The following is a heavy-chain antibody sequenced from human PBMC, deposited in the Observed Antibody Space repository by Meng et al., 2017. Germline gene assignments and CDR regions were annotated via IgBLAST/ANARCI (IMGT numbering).Heavy chain of an antibody. Sequence: QLQLQESGSGLVKPSQTLSRTCAGSGGSISSGGYSWSWIRQPPGKGLEWIGYIYHSGSTYYNPSLKSRVTISVDRSKNQFSLKLSSVTAADTAVYYCARTDYGGYWYFDLWGRGTLVTVSS. J-gene: IGHJ2*01. D-gene: IGHD4-17*01. CDR1: GGSISSGGYS. CDR2: IYHSGST. V-gene: IGHV4-30-2*01. CDR3: ARTDYGGYWYFDL.